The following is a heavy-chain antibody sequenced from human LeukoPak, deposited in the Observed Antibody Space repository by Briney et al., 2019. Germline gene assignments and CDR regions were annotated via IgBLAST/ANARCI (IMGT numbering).Heavy chain of an antibody. CDR3: ARGVGSGYTDY. CDR2: ISYSGNT. V-gene: IGHV4-61*01. J-gene: IGHJ4*02. CDR1: GGSISSGTNY. D-gene: IGHD3-22*01. Sequence: PSQTLSLTCTVSGGSISSGTNYWTWIRQPPGKGLEWIGFISYSGNTNYNPSLKSRVTISLDTSKNQFSLKLISVTAADTAVYYCARGVGSGYTDYWGQGALVTVSS.